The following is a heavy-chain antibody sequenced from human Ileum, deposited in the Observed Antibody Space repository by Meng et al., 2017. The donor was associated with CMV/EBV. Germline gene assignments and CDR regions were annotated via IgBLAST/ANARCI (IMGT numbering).Heavy chain of an antibody. Sequence: SCKAYGYTFTTNNLIWVRQAPGQGPEWMGWINTNTGNPTYARDLTGRFVFSSDTSVSTAYLQISSLKAEDTAVYYCARDGLNERYFDYWGQGTLVTVSS. CDR3: ARDGLNERYFDY. J-gene: IGHJ4*02. CDR1: GYTFTTNN. V-gene: IGHV7-4-1*02. CDR2: INTNTGNP.